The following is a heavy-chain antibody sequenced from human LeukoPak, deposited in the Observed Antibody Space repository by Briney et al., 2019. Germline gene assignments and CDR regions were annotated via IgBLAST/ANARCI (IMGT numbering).Heavy chain of an antibody. CDR3: ARQSGRELLWFGEFPFDY. CDR1: GGSISSSSYY. Sequence: PSETLSLTCTVSGGSISSSSYYWGSIRQPPGKGLEWIGSIYYSGSTYYNPSLKSRVTISVDTSKNQFSLKLSSVTAADTAVYYCARQSGRELLWFGEFPFDYWGQGTLVTVSS. V-gene: IGHV4-39*01. J-gene: IGHJ4*02. CDR2: IYYSGST. D-gene: IGHD3-10*01.